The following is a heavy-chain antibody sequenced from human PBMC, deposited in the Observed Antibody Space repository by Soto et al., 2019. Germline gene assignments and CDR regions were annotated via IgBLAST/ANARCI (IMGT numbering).Heavy chain of an antibody. CDR3: ARQTTMLSPHDH. D-gene: IGHD3-10*02. CDR1: GASIISFH. V-gene: IGHV4-59*01. J-gene: IGHJ4*02. CDR2: IHYSGST. Sequence: SETLSLTCAVSGASIISFHWSWIRRPPGKGLEWIGCIHYSGSTNYNPSLKSRVTMSVDTSKNQLSLKLYSVTAADTAVYYCARQTTMLSPHDHWGQGTLVTVSS.